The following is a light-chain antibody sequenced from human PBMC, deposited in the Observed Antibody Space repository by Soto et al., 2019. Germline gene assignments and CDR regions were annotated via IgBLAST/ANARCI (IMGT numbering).Light chain of an antibody. CDR1: QSVSSY. CDR3: QQRSDGFT. V-gene: IGKV3-11*01. Sequence: EIVLTQSPATLSLSPGERAPLSCRASQSVSSYLAWYQQRPGQAPRLLIYDASNRATGIPARFSGSGSGTDFTLTISSLEPEDCAVYYCQQRSDGFTFGPGTKVDI. CDR2: DAS. J-gene: IGKJ3*01.